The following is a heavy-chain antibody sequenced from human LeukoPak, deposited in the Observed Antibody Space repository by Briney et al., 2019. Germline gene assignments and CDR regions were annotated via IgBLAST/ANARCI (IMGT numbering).Heavy chain of an antibody. CDR1: GYTLTELS. D-gene: IGHD6-19*01. V-gene: IGHV1-24*01. Sequence: ASVKVSCKVSGYTLTELSMHWVRQAPGKGLEWMGGFDPEDGETIYAQKFQGRVTMTEDTSTDTAYMELSSLRSEDTAVYYCATTHYSSGWFPFDYWGQGTLVTVSS. CDR3: ATTHYSSGWFPFDY. J-gene: IGHJ4*02. CDR2: FDPEDGET.